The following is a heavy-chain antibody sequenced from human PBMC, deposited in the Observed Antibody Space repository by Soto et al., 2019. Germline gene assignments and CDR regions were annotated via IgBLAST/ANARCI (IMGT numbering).Heavy chain of an antibody. J-gene: IGHJ6*02. D-gene: IGHD3-10*01. CDR3: ASCSITMVRPYYYYGMDV. CDR1: GGSFSGYY. CDR2: IYYSGST. Sequence: PSETLSLTCAVSGGSFSGYYWTWIRQPPGTGLEWIGDIYYSGSTNYNPSLKSRVTISVDTSKNQFSLKLSSVTAADTAVYYCASCSITMVRPYYYYGMDVWGQGTTVTVSS. V-gene: IGHV4-34*01.